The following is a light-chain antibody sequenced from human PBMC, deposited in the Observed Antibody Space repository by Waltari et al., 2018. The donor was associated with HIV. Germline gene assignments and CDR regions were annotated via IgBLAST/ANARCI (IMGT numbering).Light chain of an antibody. CDR3: TSFRPTSAPVV. J-gene: IGLJ2*01. V-gene: IGLV2-14*01. CDR2: DVT. Sequence: QPALTQPAAVSGSPGQSIPISCTGTSSDVGGYNNVSSFLPRPGQAPKLMIYDVTHRPSGVSNRFSGSKSANSASLTISVLQVEDEGDYYCTSFRPTSAPVVFGGGTKLTVL. CDR1: SSDVGGYNN.